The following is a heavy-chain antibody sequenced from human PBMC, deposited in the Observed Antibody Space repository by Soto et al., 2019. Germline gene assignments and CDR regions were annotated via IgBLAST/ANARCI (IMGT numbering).Heavy chain of an antibody. CDR3: ANLGVLEWLFSPFPNAFDI. D-gene: IGHD3-3*01. CDR1: GGSISSSSYD. Sequence: PSETLSLTCTVSGGSISSSSYDWGWIRQPPGKGLEWVSAISGSGGSTYYADSVKGRFTISRDNSKNTLYLQMNSLRAEDTAVYYCANLGVLEWLFSPFPNAFDIWGQGTMVTVSS. J-gene: IGHJ3*02. V-gene: IGHV3-23*01. CDR2: ISGSGGST.